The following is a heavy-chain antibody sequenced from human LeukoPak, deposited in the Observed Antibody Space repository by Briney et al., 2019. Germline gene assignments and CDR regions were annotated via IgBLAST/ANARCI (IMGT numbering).Heavy chain of an antibody. CDR3: VRAKRETSSRPWTSGMDV. CDR2: IGSAGDK. J-gene: IGHJ6*02. CDR1: GFVLSDYG. D-gene: IGHD3/OR15-3a*01. V-gene: IGHV3-13*01. Sequence: GSLRLSCAASGFVLSDYGIHWVRQGIGKGLDWVSGIGSAGDKYYAGSERGRFTISRENAENFVYLQMNGLRAEDTAIYYCVRAKRETSSRPWTSGMDVWGQGTTVTVSS.